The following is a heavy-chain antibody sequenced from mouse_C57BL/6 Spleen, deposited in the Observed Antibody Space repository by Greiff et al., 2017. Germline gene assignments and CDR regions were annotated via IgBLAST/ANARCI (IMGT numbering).Heavy chain of an antibody. CDR1: GYSITSGYY. D-gene: IGHD2-3*01. J-gene: IGHJ1*03. Sequence: EVKLQESGPGLVKPSQSLSLTCSVTGYSITSGYYWNWIRQFPGNKLEWMGYISYDGSNNYNPSLKNRISITRDTSKNQFFLKLNSVTTEDTATYYCAREAGYWGYFDVWGTGTTVTVSS. V-gene: IGHV3-6*01. CDR2: ISYDGSN. CDR3: AREAGYWGYFDV.